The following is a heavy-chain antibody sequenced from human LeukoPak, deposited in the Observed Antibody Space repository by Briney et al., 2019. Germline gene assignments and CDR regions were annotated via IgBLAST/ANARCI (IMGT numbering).Heavy chain of an antibody. V-gene: IGHV1-8*01. CDR1: GYTFTSYD. CDR2: MNPNSGNT. CDR3: ARECGDCRTYGMDV. D-gene: IGHD2-21*02. Sequence: ASVKVSCKASGYTFTSYDINWVRQATGQGLEWMGWMNPNSGNTGYAQKFQGRVTMTRNTSISTAYMELSSLRSEDTGVYYCARECGDCRTYGMDVWGQGTTVTVSS. J-gene: IGHJ6*02.